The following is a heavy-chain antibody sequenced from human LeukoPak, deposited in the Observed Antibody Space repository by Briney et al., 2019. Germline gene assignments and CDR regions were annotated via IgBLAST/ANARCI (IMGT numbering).Heavy chain of an antibody. Sequence: GRSLRLSCAASGFTFSSYAMHWVRQAPGKGLEWVAVTSYDGSNKYYADSVKGRFTISRDNSKNTLYLQMNSLRAEDTAVYYCARVRDIVVVVDGMDVWGQGTTVTVSS. CDR1: GFTFSSYA. CDR2: TSYDGSNK. CDR3: ARVRDIVVVVDGMDV. D-gene: IGHD2-15*01. V-gene: IGHV3-30*04. J-gene: IGHJ6*02.